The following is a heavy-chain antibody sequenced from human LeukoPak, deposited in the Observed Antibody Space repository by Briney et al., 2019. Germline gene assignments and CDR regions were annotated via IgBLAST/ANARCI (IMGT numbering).Heavy chain of an antibody. V-gene: IGHV4-59*08. J-gene: IGHJ5*02. CDR3: ARHPTYYDILTGYSPNNWFDP. Sequence: PSETLPLTCTVSGGSISSYYWSWIRQPPGKGLEWIGYIYYSGRTNYNPSLKSRVTISVDTSKNQFSLKLSSVTAADTAVYYCARHPTYYDILTGYSPNNWFDPWGQGTLVTVSS. D-gene: IGHD3-9*01. CDR2: IYYSGRT. CDR1: GGSISSYY.